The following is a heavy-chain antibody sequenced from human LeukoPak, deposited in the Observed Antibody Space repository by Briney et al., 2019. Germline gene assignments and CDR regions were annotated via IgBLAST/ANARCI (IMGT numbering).Heavy chain of an antibody. CDR3: ASLGIAAAANDAFDI. D-gene: IGHD6-13*01. V-gene: IGHV4-34*01. Sequence: SAPLSLTCAVYGGSFSCYYWSWIRPPPGKGLEWIGEINHSGSTNYDPSLKSRVTISVDTSKNQFSLKLSSVTAADTAVYYCASLGIAAAANDAFDIWGQGTMVTVSS. CDR1: GGSFSCYY. CDR2: INHSGST. J-gene: IGHJ3*02.